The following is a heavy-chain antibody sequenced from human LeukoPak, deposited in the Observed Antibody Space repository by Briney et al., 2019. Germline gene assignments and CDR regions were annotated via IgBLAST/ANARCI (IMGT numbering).Heavy chain of an antibody. CDR1: GFTFSSYG. Sequence: GGSLRLSCAASGFTFSSYGMHWVRQAPGKGLEWVAVTSYDGSNKYYADSVKGRFTISRDNSKNTLYLQMNSLRAEDTAVYYCAKDRTPSRNYYFDYWGQGTLVTVSS. V-gene: IGHV3-30*18. CDR3: AKDRTPSRNYYFDY. CDR2: TSYDGSNK. D-gene: IGHD1-14*01. J-gene: IGHJ4*02.